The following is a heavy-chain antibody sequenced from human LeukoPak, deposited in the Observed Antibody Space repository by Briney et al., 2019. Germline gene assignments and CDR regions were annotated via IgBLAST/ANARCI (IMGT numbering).Heavy chain of an antibody. CDR3: ARGHYYDSQDI. J-gene: IGHJ3*02. Sequence: PSETLSLTCTVSGGSISSSSYYWSWIRQPAGKGLEWIGRIYTSGSTNYNPSLKSRVTMSVDTSKNQFSLKLSSVTAADTAVYYCARGHYYDSQDIWGQGTMVTVSS. CDR2: IYTSGST. CDR1: GGSISSSSYY. D-gene: IGHD3-22*01. V-gene: IGHV4-61*02.